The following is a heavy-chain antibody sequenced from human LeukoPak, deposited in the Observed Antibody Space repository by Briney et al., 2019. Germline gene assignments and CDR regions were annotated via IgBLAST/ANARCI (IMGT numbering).Heavy chain of an antibody. V-gene: IGHV3-23*01. D-gene: IGHD3-16*02. CDR3: ARETRGIIITFGGVIGPMDV. Sequence: GGSLRLSCAASGFTFSSYAMSWVRQAPGKGLEWVSAISGSGGSTYYADSVKGRFTISRDNAKNSLYLQMNSLRAEDTALYYCARETRGIIITFGGVIGPMDVWGKGTTVTVSS. CDR2: ISGSGGST. CDR1: GFTFSSYA. J-gene: IGHJ6*03.